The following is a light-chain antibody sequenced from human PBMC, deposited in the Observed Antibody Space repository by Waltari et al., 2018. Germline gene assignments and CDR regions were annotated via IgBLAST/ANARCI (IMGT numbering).Light chain of an antibody. CDR3: QQVKSYPLT. V-gene: IGKV1-9*01. J-gene: IGKJ4*01. Sequence: DIQLTQSPSFLSASVGDRVTITCRASQDITEYLVWYQQKPGKAPKLLIYAASNLQSGVPSRFSGGGSGTRFSLTINRLQPEDFATYYCQQVKSYPLTFGGGTKVEI. CDR2: AAS. CDR1: QDITEY.